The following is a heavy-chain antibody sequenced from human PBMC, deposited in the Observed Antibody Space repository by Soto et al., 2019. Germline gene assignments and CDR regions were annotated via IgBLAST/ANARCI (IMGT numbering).Heavy chain of an antibody. CDR3: ASPRQDYGDRAYEC. J-gene: IGHJ4*02. V-gene: IGHV5-10-1*03. Sequence: EVHLMQSGAEVKKPGESLRISCQGSGYNFTTYWITWVRQVPGKGLEWMGRIDPSDSYTNYSPSFKGNVTISADKSSNTASLQWSSLEASDTAMYYCASPRQDYGDRAYECWGQGTLVTVSS. CDR2: IDPSDSYT. CDR1: GYNFTTYW. D-gene: IGHD4-17*01.